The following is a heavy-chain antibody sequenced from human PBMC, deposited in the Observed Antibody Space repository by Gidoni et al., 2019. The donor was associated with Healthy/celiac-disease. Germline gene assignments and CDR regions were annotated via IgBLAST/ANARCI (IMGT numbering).Heavy chain of an antibody. J-gene: IGHJ4*02. V-gene: IGHV3-30*03. CDR2: RSYDGSNK. Sequence: QVQLVESGGGVVQPGRSLRLSCAASGLTFSSYGMHWVRQAPGKGLEWVAIRSYDGSNKYYADSVKGRFTISRDNSKNTLYLQMNSLRAEDTAVYYCATHGYSRTGGFDYWGQGTLVTVSS. CDR3: ATHGYSRTGGFDY. CDR1: GLTFSSYG. D-gene: IGHD2-21*01.